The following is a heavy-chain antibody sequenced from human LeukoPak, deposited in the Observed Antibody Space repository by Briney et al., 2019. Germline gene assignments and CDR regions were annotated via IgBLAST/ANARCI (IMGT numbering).Heavy chain of an antibody. D-gene: IGHD4-23*01. CDR1: GFTFSSYA. V-gene: IGHV3-30-3*01. CDR2: ISYDGSNK. J-gene: IGHJ4*02. Sequence: GGSLRLSCAASGFTFSSYAMHWVRQAPGKGLEWVAVISYDGSNKYYADSVKGRFTISRDNSKNTLYLQMNSLRAEDTAVYYCAREEDNGGNDYWGQGTLVTVSS. CDR3: AREEDNGGNDY.